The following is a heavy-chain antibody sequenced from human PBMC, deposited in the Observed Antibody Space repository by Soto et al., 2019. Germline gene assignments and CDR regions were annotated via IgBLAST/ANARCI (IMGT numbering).Heavy chain of an antibody. CDR1: GFTFSSYA. Sequence: QVQLVESGGGVVQPGRSLRLSCAASGFTFSSYAMHWVRQAPGKGLEWVAVISYDGSNKYYADSVKGRFTISRDNSKNTLYLQMNSLRAEETAVYYCAGGADSSGWYPGLEYYGMDVWGQGTTVTVSS. D-gene: IGHD6-19*01. J-gene: IGHJ6*02. CDR3: AGGADSSGWYPGLEYYGMDV. CDR2: ISYDGSNK. V-gene: IGHV3-30-3*01.